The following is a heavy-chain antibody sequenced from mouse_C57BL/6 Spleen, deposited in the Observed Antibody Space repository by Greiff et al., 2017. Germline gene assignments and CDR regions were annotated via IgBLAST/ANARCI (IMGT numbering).Heavy chain of an antibody. CDR3: ARGEGYPWFAY. D-gene: IGHD2-2*01. CDR1: GYTFTSYW. CDR2: IYPSDSET. J-gene: IGHJ3*01. V-gene: IGHV1-61*01. Sequence: QVQLQQPGAELVRPGSSVKLSCKASGYTFTSYWMDWVKQRPGQGLEWIGNIYPSDSETHYNQKFKDKATLTVDKSSSTAYMQLSSLTSEDSAVYYCARGEGYPWFAYWGQGTLVTVSA.